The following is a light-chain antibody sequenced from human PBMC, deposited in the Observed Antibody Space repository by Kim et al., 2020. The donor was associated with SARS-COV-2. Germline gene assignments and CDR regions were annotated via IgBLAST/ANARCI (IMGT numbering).Light chain of an antibody. CDR2: GKN. V-gene: IGLV3-19*01. J-gene: IGLJ3*02. CDR3: NCRDSSDNQWV. Sequence: LGQTHRITSQGDSRRGHYPSWSQQTPGQAPILVIYGKNNRPSGIPDRFSGSISGNTASLTITGAQAEDDADYYCNCRDSSDNQWVFGGGTKVTVL. CDR1: SRRGHY.